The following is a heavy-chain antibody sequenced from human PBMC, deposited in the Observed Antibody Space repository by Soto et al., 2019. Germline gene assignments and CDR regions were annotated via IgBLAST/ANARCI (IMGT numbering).Heavy chain of an antibody. CDR2: VYWNDDI. D-gene: IGHD4-17*01. CDR3: PHYMTTMNTGYFGY. Sequence: QITLKESGPTLLKPTQTLTLTCTFSGFSLTTAGVGVGWFRQPPGKALEWLALVYWNDDIRYSPSLTTRLTITRDTSRNQVVLTMTNMDPMDTATYYCPHYMTTMNTGYFGYWCQGTLVTVSS. V-gene: IGHV2-5*01. J-gene: IGHJ4*02. CDR1: GFSLTTAGVG.